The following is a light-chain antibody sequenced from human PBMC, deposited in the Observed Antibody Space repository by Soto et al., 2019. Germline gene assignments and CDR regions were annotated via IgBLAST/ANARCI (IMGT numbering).Light chain of an antibody. Sequence: EIVLSQSPGTLSLSPGERATLSCRASQSVSSSYLAWYQKKPGQAPRLLIYGASSRATGIPDRISGGGSGTDFTLTISRLEPEDFAVYYCQQYGSSLYTFGQGTKLEIK. V-gene: IGKV3-20*01. J-gene: IGKJ2*01. CDR1: QSVSSSY. CDR3: QQYGSSLYT. CDR2: GAS.